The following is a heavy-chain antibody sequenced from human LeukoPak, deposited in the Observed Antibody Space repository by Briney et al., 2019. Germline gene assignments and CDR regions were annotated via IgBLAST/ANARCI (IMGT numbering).Heavy chain of an antibody. J-gene: IGHJ4*02. D-gene: IGHD5-12*01. V-gene: IGHV3-33*06. CDR1: GFTFSSYG. CDR2: IWYDGSNK. Sequence: GRSLRLSCAASGFTFSSYGMHWVRQAPGKGREWVAVIWYDGSNKYYADSVKGRFTISRDNSKNTLYLQMNSLRAEDTAVYYCAKDRGYDFSYFDYWGQGTLVTVSS. CDR3: AKDRGYDFSYFDY.